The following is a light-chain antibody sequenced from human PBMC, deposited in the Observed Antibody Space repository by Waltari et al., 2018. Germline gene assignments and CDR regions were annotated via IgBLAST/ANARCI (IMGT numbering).Light chain of an antibody. Sequence: SHDLTQPHSVDVSPGQTTSVTCSGDDLGGRYVCWYQQRAGQSPVLVIYQDTKRPSGIPVRFSVSVSGNTDTLTISGTQAIDAADYYCQAWDINRLFFGPGTKVTVL. J-gene: IGLJ1*01. CDR2: QDT. CDR3: QAWDINRLF. CDR1: DLGGRY. V-gene: IGLV3-1*01.